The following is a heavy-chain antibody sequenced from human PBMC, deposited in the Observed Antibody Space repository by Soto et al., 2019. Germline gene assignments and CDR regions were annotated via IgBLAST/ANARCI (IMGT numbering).Heavy chain of an antibody. CDR3: ARHIPNSWAAGGNWFDP. V-gene: IGHV4-39*01. D-gene: IGHD6-13*01. Sequence: PSETLSLTCTVSGGSISSSSYYWGWIRQPPGKGLEWIGSIYYSGSTYYNPSLKSRVTISVDTSKNQFSLKLSSVTAADTAVYYCARHIPNSWAAGGNWFDPWGQGTLVTVSS. CDR2: IYYSGST. CDR1: GGSISSSSYY. J-gene: IGHJ5*02.